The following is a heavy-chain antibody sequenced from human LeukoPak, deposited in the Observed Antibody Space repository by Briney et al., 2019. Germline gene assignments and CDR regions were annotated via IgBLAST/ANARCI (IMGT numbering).Heavy chain of an antibody. V-gene: IGHV3-23*01. J-gene: IGHJ4*02. CDR3: ARGADSGYSSDN. Sequence: GGSLRLSCAASGFTFSGYGMSWVRQAPGKGLEWVSAISGSGARTYYADSVKGRFTISRDNSKNTLYLQMNSLRAEDTAVYYCARGADSGYSSDNWGQGTLVSVSS. D-gene: IGHD3-9*01. CDR2: ISGSGART. CDR1: GFTFSGYG.